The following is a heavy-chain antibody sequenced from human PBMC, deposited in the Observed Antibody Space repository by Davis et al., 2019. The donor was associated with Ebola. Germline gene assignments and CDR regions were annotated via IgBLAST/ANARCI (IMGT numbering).Heavy chain of an antibody. J-gene: IGHJ4*02. V-gene: IGHV4-39*01. CDR1: GGSISSSSYY. CDR3: ARLDPFDY. Sequence: SETLSLTCTVSGGSISSSSYYWGWIRQPPGKGLEWIGRIYYSGSIFYNPSLKSRVTISVDTSKNQFSLKLSSVTAADTAVYYCARLDPFDYWGQGTLVTVSS. CDR2: IYYSGSI. D-gene: IGHD3/OR15-3a*01.